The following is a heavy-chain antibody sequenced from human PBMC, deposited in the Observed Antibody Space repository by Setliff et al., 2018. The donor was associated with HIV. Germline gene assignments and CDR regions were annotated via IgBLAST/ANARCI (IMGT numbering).Heavy chain of an antibody. V-gene: IGHV1-69*13. J-gene: IGHJ4*02. CDR2: IIPIARAP. CDR1: GYTFTTYG. CDR3: ARGPLYGYDRGYFDY. D-gene: IGHD5-12*01. Sequence: GASVKVSCKPSGYTFTTYGMNWVRQAPGQGLEWMGGIIPIARAPNYAQKFQDRVTITADESTTTVYMEVRSLKSEDMALYYCARGPLYGYDRGYFDYWGQGTLVTVSS.